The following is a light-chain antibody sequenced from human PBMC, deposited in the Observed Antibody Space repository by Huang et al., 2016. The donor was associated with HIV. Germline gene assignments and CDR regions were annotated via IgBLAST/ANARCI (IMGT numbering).Light chain of an antibody. CDR2: GAS. J-gene: IGKJ1*01. Sequence: EIVMTQSPATLSVSPGERATLSCRASQSVGSNLAWYQQRPGQAPRRLIYGASTRATGIPATFSGSGSGTEFTLTISSLQSEDFALYYCQQYNNWPPWTYGQGTKVEVK. CDR3: QQYNNWPPWT. CDR1: QSVGSN. V-gene: IGKV3-15*01.